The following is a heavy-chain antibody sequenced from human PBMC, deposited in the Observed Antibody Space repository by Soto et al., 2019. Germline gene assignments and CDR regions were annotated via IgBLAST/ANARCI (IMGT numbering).Heavy chain of an antibody. CDR2: IKSKTDGGTT. CDR3: TTGIVVVNPSGKDV. D-gene: IGHD3-22*01. Sequence: GGSLRLSCAASGFTFSNYAMSWVRQAPGKGPEWVGRIKSKTDGGTTDYAAPVKGRFTISRDDSKNTLYLQMNSLKTEDTAVYYCTTGIVVVNPSGKDVWGQGTTVTVSS. J-gene: IGHJ6*02. V-gene: IGHV3-15*01. CDR1: GFTFSNYA.